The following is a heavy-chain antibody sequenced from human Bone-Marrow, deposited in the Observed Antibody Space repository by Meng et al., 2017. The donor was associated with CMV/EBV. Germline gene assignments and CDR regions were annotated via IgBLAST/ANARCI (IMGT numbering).Heavy chain of an antibody. D-gene: IGHD1-26*01. CDR1: GFTFSSYA. CDR3: AKVGWVGAYYFDY. CDR2: IYSGGSST. V-gene: IGHV3-23*03. J-gene: IGHJ4*02. Sequence: GESLKISCAASGFTFSSYAMSWVRQAPGKGLEWVPVIYSGGSSTYYADSVKGRFTISRDNSKNTLYLQMNSLRAEDTAVYYCAKVGWVGAYYFDYWGQGTLVTVSS.